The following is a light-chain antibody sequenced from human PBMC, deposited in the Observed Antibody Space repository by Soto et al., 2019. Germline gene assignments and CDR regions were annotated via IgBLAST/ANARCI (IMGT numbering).Light chain of an antibody. Sequence: QSALTQPASVSGSPGQSITISCTGTSRDIGAYNYVSWYQQHPGKAPKLIIYEVNIRPSGISNRFSGSKSGNTASLTISGLQAKDEAHYFCTSYTSSSTLFFGGGTKLTVL. CDR1: SRDIGAYNY. J-gene: IGLJ2*01. CDR2: EVN. CDR3: TSYTSSSTLF. V-gene: IGLV2-14*01.